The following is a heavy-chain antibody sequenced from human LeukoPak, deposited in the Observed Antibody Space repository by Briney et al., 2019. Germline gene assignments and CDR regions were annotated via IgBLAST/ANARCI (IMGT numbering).Heavy chain of an antibody. V-gene: IGHV4-39*07. D-gene: IGHD3-10*01. J-gene: IGHJ4*02. CDR3: ARDQELYYYGSGSYYDY. CDR2: IYYSGST. Sequence: PSETLSLTCTVSGGSISSSSYYWGWIRQPPGKGLEWIGSIYYSGSTYYNPSLKSRVTISVDTSKNQFSLKLSSVTAADTAVYYCARDQELYYYGSGSYYDYWGQGTLVTVSS. CDR1: GGSISSSSYY.